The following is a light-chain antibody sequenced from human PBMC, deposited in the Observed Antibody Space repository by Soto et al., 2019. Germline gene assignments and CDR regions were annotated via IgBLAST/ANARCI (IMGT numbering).Light chain of an antibody. CDR3: AAWDDSLNGVV. V-gene: IGLV1-44*01. Sequence: QTVVTQPPSASGTPGQRFTISCSGSSSNSGSNTVNWYQQLPGTAPKLLIYSNNQRPSGVPDRFSGSKSGTSASLAISGLQSEDEADYYCAAWDDSLNGVVFGGGTKVTVL. CDR2: SNN. CDR1: SSNSGSNT. J-gene: IGLJ2*01.